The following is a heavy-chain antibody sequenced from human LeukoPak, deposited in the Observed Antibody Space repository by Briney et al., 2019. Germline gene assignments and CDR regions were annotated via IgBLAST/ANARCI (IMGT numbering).Heavy chain of an antibody. J-gene: IGHJ6*03. D-gene: IGHD1-7*01. CDR3: ARRAAGTTTNNYYYYYMDV. V-gene: IGHV3-48*04. Sequence: PGGSLRLSCAASGFTFSSYSMTWVRQAPGKGLEWVSYITSSSSTIYYADSVKGRFTISRDNAKNSLYLQMNSLRAEDTAVYYCARRAAGTTTNNYYYYYMDVWGKGTTVTVSS. CDR2: ITSSSSTI. CDR1: GFTFSSYS.